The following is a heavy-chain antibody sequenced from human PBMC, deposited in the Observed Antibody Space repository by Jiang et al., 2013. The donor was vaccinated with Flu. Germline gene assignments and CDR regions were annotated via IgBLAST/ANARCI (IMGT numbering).Heavy chain of an antibody. V-gene: IGHV1-3*01. J-gene: IGHJ4*02. D-gene: IGHD3-10*01. CDR2: INAGNGNT. Sequence: GAEVKKPGASVKVSCKASGYTFTTYSMHWMRQAPGQRLEWMGWINAGNGNTKFSQKFQDRVTITRDTSANTVYLELSSLGSEDTAVYYCARDSLNPYGSRSQHLSYWGQGT. CDR3: ARDSLNPYGSRSQHLSY. CDR1: GYTFTTYS.